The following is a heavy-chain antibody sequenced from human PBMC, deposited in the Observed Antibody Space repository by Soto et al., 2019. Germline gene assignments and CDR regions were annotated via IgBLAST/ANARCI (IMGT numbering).Heavy chain of an antibody. CDR3: ARGTYGDTGYYYYYYYGMDV. D-gene: IGHD4-17*01. V-gene: IGHV4-61*01. Sequence: SETRSLTSTVSGGSVSSGSYYWNWTRQPPGKGLEWFGHTYYSGSTNYNPSLKSRVTISVDTSKNQFSLKLSSVTAADTAVYYCARGTYGDTGYYYYYYYGMDVWGQGTTVTVSS. CDR1: GGSVSSGSYY. CDR2: TYYSGST. J-gene: IGHJ6*02.